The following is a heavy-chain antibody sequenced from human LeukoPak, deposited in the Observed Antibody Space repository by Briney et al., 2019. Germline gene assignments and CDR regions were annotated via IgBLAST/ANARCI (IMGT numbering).Heavy chain of an antibody. Sequence: GGSLRLSCAASGFSLSSYWGHWVRQAPGKGLVWVSRINIEGSTTTYADSVKGRFTISRDNAKNTVSLQMNSLRAEDTAVYYCISDHTGHDDYWGQETLVTVSS. CDR3: ISDHTGHDDY. CDR2: INIEGSTT. CDR1: GFSLSSYW. D-gene: IGHD1-1*01. V-gene: IGHV3-74*01. J-gene: IGHJ4*02.